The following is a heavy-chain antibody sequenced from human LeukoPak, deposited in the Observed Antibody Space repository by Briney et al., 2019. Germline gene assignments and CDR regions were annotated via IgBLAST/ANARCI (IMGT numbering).Heavy chain of an antibody. V-gene: IGHV1-46*01. CDR1: GYTFTGYY. CDR3: AREFVGGRSGELGY. J-gene: IGHJ4*02. Sequence: GASVKVSCKAYGYTFTGYYMHWVRQDPGQGLEWMGWINPNSGGSPNYAQKFQGRVTMTRDTSTSTVYMELRSLRSADTALYYCAREFVGGRSGELGYWGQGTLVTVSS. CDR2: INPNSGGSP. D-gene: IGHD3-10*01.